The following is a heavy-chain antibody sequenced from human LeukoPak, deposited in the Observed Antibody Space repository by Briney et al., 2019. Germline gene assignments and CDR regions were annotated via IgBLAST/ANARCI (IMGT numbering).Heavy chain of an antibody. V-gene: IGHV1-18*01. CDR3: ARGAVAGNYYYYMDV. D-gene: IGHD6-19*01. CDR2: ISAYNDNT. Sequence: ASVKVSCKASGYTFTSYGISWVRQAPGQGLEWMGWISAYNDNTNSAQKLQGRVTMSTDTSTSTAYMELRSLRSDDTAVYHCARGAVAGNYYYYMDVWGKGTTVTVSS. J-gene: IGHJ6*03. CDR1: GYTFTSYG.